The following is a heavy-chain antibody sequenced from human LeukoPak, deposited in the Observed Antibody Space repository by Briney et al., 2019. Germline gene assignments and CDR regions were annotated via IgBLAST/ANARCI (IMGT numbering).Heavy chain of an antibody. CDR3: ARGIGRYYDILTGYYETPHFDY. V-gene: IGHV4-34*01. CDR2: INHSGST. D-gene: IGHD3-9*01. J-gene: IGHJ4*02. Sequence: SETLSLTCAVYGGSFSGYYWSWIRQPPGKGLEWIGEINHSGSTNYNPSLKSRVTISVDTSKNQFSLKLSSVTAADTAVYYCARGIGRYYDILTGYYETPHFDYWGQGTLVTVSS. CDR1: GGSFSGYY.